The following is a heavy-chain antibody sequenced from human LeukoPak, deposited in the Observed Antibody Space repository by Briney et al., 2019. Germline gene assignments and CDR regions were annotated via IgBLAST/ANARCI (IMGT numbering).Heavy chain of an antibody. CDR3: ARALGPSGRRYSGYDYKGTFDP. CDR2: IKQDGSEK. J-gene: IGHJ5*02. D-gene: IGHD5-12*01. Sequence: GGSLRLSCAASGVTFSSYWMSWVRQAPGKGLEWVANIKQDGSEKYYVDSVKGRFTISRDNAKNSLYLQMNSLRAEDTAVYYCARALGPSGRRYSGYDYKGTFDPWGQGTLVTVSS. CDR1: GVTFSSYW. V-gene: IGHV3-7*01.